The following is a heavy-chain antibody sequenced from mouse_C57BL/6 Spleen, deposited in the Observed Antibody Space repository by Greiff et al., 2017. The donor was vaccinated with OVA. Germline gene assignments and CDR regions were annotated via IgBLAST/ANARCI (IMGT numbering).Heavy chain of an antibody. CDR1: GYTFTSYC. CDR3: ARWKAQASDY. D-gene: IGHD3-2*02. V-gene: IGHV1-50*01. J-gene: IGHJ2*01. Sequence: QVQLQQPGAELVKPGASVKLSCKASGYTFTSYCMQWVKQRPGQGLEWIGEIDPSDSYTNYNQKFKGKATLTVDTSASTAYMQLSSLTSEDSAVYYCARWKAQASDYWGQGTTLTVSS. CDR2: IDPSDSYT.